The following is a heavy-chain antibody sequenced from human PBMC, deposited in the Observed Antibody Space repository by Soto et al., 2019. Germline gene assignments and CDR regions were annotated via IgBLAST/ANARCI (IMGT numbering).Heavy chain of an antibody. Sequence: QVQLVQSGAEVKKPGSSVKVSCKASGNTFSSGSISWVRQAPGHGLDWVGGILPVFGTTNYARKFQGRVTITADESTATVYMELTELTSEDTAVYYCTRHVGGVAVPGRSVVWGQGTLVTVSS. CDR3: TRHVGGVAVPGRSVV. CDR1: GNTFSSGS. D-gene: IGHD6-19*01. CDR2: ILPVFGTT. J-gene: IGHJ4*02. V-gene: IGHV1-69*01.